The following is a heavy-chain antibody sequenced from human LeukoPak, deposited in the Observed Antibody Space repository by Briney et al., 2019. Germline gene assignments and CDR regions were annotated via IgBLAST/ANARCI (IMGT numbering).Heavy chain of an antibody. CDR1: GFTFSSYS. CDR3: ARDRSRDGYNFPFDY. J-gene: IGHJ4*02. D-gene: IGHD5-24*01. Sequence: GGSLRLSCAASGFTFSSYSMNWVRQAPGKGPEWVSSISSSSSYIYYADSVKGRFTISRDNAKNSLYLQMNSLRAEDTAVYYCARDRSRDGYNFPFDYWGQGTLVTVSS. V-gene: IGHV3-21*01. CDR2: ISSSSSYI.